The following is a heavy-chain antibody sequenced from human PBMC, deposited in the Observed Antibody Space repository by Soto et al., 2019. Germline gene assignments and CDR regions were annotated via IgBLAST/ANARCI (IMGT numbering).Heavy chain of an antibody. Sequence: QITLKESGPTLVKPTQTLTLTCTFSGFSLTTRGVAVGWIRQPPGKALEWLALIYWDDDKRYIPSLKSRLTITKDTSRNQVVLTMTNMDPLDAATYYCAHMFSYSSRSSYNVWFGPWGQGTLVTVSS. CDR2: IYWDDDK. D-gene: IGHD3-10*01. J-gene: IGHJ5*02. CDR1: GFSLTTRGVA. V-gene: IGHV2-5*02. CDR3: AHMFSYSSRSSYNVWFGP.